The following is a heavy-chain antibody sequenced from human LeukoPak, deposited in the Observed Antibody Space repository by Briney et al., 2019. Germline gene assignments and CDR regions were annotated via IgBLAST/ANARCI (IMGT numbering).Heavy chain of an antibody. J-gene: IGHJ4*02. V-gene: IGHV3-30*02. CDR2: IRYEGSNK. Sequence: GGSLRLSCAASGFTFSSYGRDWGRQAPGKGLGWVAFIRYEGSNKYYADSVKGRFTISRDNSKNTLYLQMNSLRAEDTAVSYCASDHCTNGVCYTDSFDYWGRGTLVPVSS. D-gene: IGHD2-8*01. CDR3: ASDHCTNGVCYTDSFDY. CDR1: GFTFSSYG.